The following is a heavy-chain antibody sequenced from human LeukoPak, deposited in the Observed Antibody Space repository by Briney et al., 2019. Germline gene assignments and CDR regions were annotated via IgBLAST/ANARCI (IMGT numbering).Heavy chain of an antibody. CDR1: GYTFTGYY. D-gene: IGHD3-10*01. J-gene: IGHJ4*02. CDR2: INPNSGGT. V-gene: IGHV1-2*02. CDR3: ARGDFHYNSFDY. Sequence: GASVKVSCKASGYTFTGYYMHWVGQALGQGLEWMGWINPNSGGTNYAQKFQGRVTMTRDTSISTAYMELSRLRSDDTAVYYCARGDFHYNSFDYWGQGTLVTVSS.